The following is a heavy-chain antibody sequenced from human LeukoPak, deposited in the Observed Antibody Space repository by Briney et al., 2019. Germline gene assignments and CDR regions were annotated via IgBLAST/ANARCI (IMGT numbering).Heavy chain of an antibody. Sequence: GGSLRPSCAASGFTFSSYAMSWVRQAPGKGLEWVSAISGSGGSTYYADSVKGRFTISRDSSKNTLYLQMNSLRAEDTAVYYCARDSGDSSSFTGTDYYYYYGMDVWGQGTTVTVSS. D-gene: IGHD6-6*01. V-gene: IGHV3-23*01. J-gene: IGHJ6*02. CDR2: ISGSGGST. CDR1: GFTFSSYA. CDR3: ARDSGDSSSFTGTDYYYYYGMDV.